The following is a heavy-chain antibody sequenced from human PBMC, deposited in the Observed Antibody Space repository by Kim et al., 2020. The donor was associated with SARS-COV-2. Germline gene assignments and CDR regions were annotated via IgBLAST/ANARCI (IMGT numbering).Heavy chain of an antibody. Sequence: GGSLRLSCAASGFTFSNAWMSWVRQAPGKGLEWVGRIKSKTDGGTTDYAAPVKGRFTISRDDSKNTLYLQMNSLKTEDTAVYYCTTDRSVTMVRGVIRPYYYYYGMDVWGQGTTVTVSS. D-gene: IGHD3-10*01. J-gene: IGHJ6*02. CDR3: TTDRSVTMVRGVIRPYYYYYGMDV. CDR2: IKSKTDGGTT. CDR1: GFTFSNAW. V-gene: IGHV3-15*01.